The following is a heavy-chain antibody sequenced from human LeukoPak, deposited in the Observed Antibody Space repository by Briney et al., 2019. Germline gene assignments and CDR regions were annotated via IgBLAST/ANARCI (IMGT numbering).Heavy chain of an antibody. D-gene: IGHD4-23*01. Sequence: PGESLRLSCAASGLIISNYWMHWVRQAPGKGPVWVARINSEGSGTTYADSVKGRFTISRDNAKNTLYLQMNSLRDEDTAVYYCAKGGTTVVDYWGQGTLVTVSS. J-gene: IGHJ4*02. CDR2: INSEGSGT. V-gene: IGHV3-74*01. CDR3: AKGGTTVVDY. CDR1: GLIISNYW.